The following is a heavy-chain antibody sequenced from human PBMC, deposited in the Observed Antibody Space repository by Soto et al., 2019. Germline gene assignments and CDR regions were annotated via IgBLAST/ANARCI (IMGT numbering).Heavy chain of an antibody. J-gene: IGHJ4*02. CDR1: GGIFHGYG. V-gene: IGHV3-33*01. Sequence: QEQLVESGGGVGQPGTSLRLSCAVPGGIFHGYGMHWVRQAPGKGLEWVAIIRFDGSNEEYADSVKGRFTISRDNSKNTLYLQMNTLGAEDTAVYYCARDGIGGTVFRGYLDYWGRGTVVTVSS. CDR2: IRFDGSNE. D-gene: IGHD1-7*01. CDR3: ARDGIGGTVFRGYLDY.